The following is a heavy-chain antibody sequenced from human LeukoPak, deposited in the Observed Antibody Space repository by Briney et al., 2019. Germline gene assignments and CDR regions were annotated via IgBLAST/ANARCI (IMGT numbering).Heavy chain of an antibody. CDR1: GYSFTSYW. Sequence: GESLKISCKGSGYSFTSYWIGWVRQMPGKGLEWKGIIYPGDSDTRYSPSFQGQVTISADKSISTAYLQWSSLKASDTAMYYCARVGDIAAPNTRTWFDPWGQGTLVTVSS. D-gene: IGHD6-6*01. CDR3: ARVGDIAAPNTRTWFDP. J-gene: IGHJ5*02. CDR2: IYPGDSDT. V-gene: IGHV5-51*01.